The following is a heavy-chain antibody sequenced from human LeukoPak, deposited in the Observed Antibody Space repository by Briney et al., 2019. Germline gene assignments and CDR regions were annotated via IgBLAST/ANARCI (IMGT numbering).Heavy chain of an antibody. V-gene: IGHV4-61*01. Sequence: PSETLSLTCTVSGGSISSSSYYWGWIRQPPGKGLEWIGYIYYSGSTNYNPSLKSRVTISVDTSKNQFSLKLSSVTAADTAVYYCARDSAGGFPEYWGQGTLVTVSS. CDR2: IYYSGST. CDR1: GGSISSSSYY. J-gene: IGHJ4*02. D-gene: IGHD5-12*01. CDR3: ARDSAGGFPEY.